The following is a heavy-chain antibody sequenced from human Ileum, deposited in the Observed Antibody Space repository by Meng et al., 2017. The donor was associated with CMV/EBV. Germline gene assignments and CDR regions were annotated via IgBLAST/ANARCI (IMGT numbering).Heavy chain of an antibody. V-gene: IGHV1-18*01. J-gene: IGHJ4*02. CDR2: ISGYNGNP. CDR1: DYTLTSYG. CDR3: ARGSPFDF. Sequence: KVSCKTSDYTLTSYGISWVRQAPGQGLGWMGWISGYNGNPDYAQKFQGRVTVTTDTSTSTAYMELRSLRSDDTAVYYCARGSPFDFWGQGTLVTVSS.